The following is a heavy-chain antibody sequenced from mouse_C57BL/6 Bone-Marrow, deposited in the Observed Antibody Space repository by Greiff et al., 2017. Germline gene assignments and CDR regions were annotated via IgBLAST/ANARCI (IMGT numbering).Heavy chain of an antibody. J-gene: IGHJ3*01. CDR1: GFTFSSYG. D-gene: IGHD1-1*02. CDR3: ARGGGYWFAY. Sequence: EVKLVESGGDLVKPGGSLKLSCAASGFTFSSYGMSWVRQTPDKRLEWVATISSGGSYTYYPDSVKGRFTISRETAKNPLYLQMSSLKSEDTAMYYCARGGGYWFAYWGQGTLVTVSA. CDR2: ISSGGSYT. V-gene: IGHV5-6*02.